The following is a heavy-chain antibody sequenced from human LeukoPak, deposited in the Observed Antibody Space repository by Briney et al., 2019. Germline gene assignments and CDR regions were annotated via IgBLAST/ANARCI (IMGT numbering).Heavy chain of an antibody. J-gene: IGHJ3*02. V-gene: IGHV3-7*03. CDR3: ARGRYDLDI. D-gene: IGHD1-1*01. Sequence: GGSLRLSCAASGFTFSNYWMSWVRQAPGKGLEWVANIKQDGSEKYYVDSVKGRFTISRDNAKNSLYLQMNSLRAEDTAVYYCARGRYDLDIWGQGTMVTVSS. CDR1: GFTFSNYW. CDR2: IKQDGSEK.